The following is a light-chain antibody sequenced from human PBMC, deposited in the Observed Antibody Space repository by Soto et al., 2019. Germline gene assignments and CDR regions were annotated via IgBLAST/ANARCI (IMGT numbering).Light chain of an antibody. CDR2: GAS. V-gene: IGKV3-20*01. Sequence: ETVLTQSPGTLSLSQGERATLSCRAAQTVYSSLLAWYQQKPGQAPRLLIYGASSRATGIPDRFSGSGSGTDFTLTISRVEPEDFAVYHCQQYGNAPITFGQGTRLEIK. CDR3: QQYGNAPIT. J-gene: IGKJ5*01. CDR1: QTVYSSL.